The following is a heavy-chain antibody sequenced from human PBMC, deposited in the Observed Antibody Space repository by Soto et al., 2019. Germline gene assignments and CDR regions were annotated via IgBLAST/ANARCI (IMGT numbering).Heavy chain of an antibody. CDR3: AWGMGERNLY. V-gene: IGHV3-30-3*01. J-gene: IGHJ4*02. Sequence: GGSLRLSCAASGFTFSSYAMHWVRQAPGKGLEWVAVISYDGSNKYYADSVKGRFTISRDNAKNTLYLQMNSLRAEDTAVYYCAWGMGERNLYWGQGTLVTVSS. CDR2: ISYDGSNK. CDR1: GFTFSSYA. D-gene: IGHD7-27*01.